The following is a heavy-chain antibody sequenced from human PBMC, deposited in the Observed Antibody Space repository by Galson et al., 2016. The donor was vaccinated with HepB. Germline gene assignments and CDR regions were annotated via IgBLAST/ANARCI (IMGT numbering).Heavy chain of an antibody. V-gene: IGHV1-24*01. J-gene: IGHJ3*01. Sequence: SVKVSCKVSGNTLTELSMHWVRQAPGKGLEWMGGFDPEDGERMYAEKFQGRVTMTEDTSTDTAYMDLSSLRSEDTAVYYCAVVMVDFELDAFDFWGQGTMVTVSS. CDR1: GNTLTELS. CDR3: AVVMVDFELDAFDF. D-gene: IGHD2-15*01. CDR2: FDPEDGER.